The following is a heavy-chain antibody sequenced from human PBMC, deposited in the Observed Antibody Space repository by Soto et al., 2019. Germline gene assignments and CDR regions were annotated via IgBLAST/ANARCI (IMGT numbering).Heavy chain of an antibody. D-gene: IGHD4-17*01. V-gene: IGHV5-51*01. J-gene: IGHJ4*02. CDR2: IYPSDSDA. CDR3: ARPANTVADHFDL. Sequence: GESLKISCQVSGYTFTIYWIGWVRQMPGKGLEWMGIIYPSDSDARYSPSFQGQVTISADQSINTAYLQWDSLKASDTAIYYCARPANTVADHFDLWGQGTPVTVS. CDR1: GYTFTIYW.